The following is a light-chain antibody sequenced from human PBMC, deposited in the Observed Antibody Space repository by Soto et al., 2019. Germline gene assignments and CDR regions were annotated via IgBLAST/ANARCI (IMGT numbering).Light chain of an antibody. CDR1: QSVSSN. CDR2: GAS. J-gene: IGKJ5*01. CDR3: QQYSNWSPIT. Sequence: EIVMTQSPATLSVSPGERATLSCRASQSVSSNLAWYQQKPGQAPRLLIYGASTRATGIPARFSGSGSGTELTLTISSLQSEDFAVYYCQQYSNWSPITFGQGTRLEIK. V-gene: IGKV3-15*01.